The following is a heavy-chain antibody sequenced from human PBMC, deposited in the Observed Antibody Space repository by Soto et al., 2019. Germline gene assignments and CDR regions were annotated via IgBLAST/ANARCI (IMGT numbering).Heavy chain of an antibody. CDR1: GFTFSSYG. Sequence: GGSLRLSCAASGFTFSSYGTHWVRQAPGKGLEWVAVIWYDGSNKYYGESVKGRFSISRDNSKNTVYLQMNSLRVDDTAVYYCARDRGTGFPLDAFDIWGQGTRVTVSS. CDR3: ARDRGTGFPLDAFDI. V-gene: IGHV3-33*01. CDR2: IWYDGSNK. D-gene: IGHD2-8*02. J-gene: IGHJ3*02.